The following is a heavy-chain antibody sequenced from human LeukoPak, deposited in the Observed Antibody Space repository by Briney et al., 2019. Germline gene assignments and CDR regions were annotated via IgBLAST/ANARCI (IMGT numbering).Heavy chain of an antibody. D-gene: IGHD2-15*01. CDR1: GGTFSRYA. CDR3: ARGGGPNGDAFDI. Sequence: SVKVSCKASGGTFSRYAISWVRQDPGQGLEWMGGIIPIFGTANYAQKFQGRVTITADESTSTAYMELSSLRSEDTAVYYCARGGGPNGDAFDIWGQGTTVTVSS. V-gene: IGHV1-69*13. CDR2: IIPIFGTA. J-gene: IGHJ3*02.